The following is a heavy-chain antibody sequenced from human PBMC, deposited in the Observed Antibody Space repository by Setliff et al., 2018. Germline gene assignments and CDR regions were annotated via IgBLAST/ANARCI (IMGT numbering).Heavy chain of an antibody. CDR2: ISAYNGNT. CDR3: ARDFSTPHFGVARGSYYYYYMDV. Sequence: GASVKVSCKASGYTFTSYGISWVRQAPGQGLEWMGWISAYNGNTNYAQKLQGRVTMTTDTSTSTAYMELRSLRSDDTAVYYCARDFSTPHFGVARGSYYYYYMDVWGKGTTVTVSS. V-gene: IGHV1-18*01. J-gene: IGHJ6*03. D-gene: IGHD3-3*01. CDR1: GYTFTSYG.